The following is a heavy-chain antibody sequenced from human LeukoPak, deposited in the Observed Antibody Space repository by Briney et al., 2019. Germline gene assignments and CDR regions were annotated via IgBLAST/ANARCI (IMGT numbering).Heavy chain of an antibody. D-gene: IGHD1-26*01. CDR1: GGSISRSSYY. V-gene: IGHV4-39*01. CDR3: ARRNKLRAVGATSFDY. Sequence: SETLSLTCTVSGGSISRSSYYWGWIRQPPGKGLEWIGSIYYSGSTYYNPSLKSRVTISVDTSKNQFSLKLSSVTAADTAVYYCARRNKLRAVGATSFDYWGQGTLVTVSS. J-gene: IGHJ4*02. CDR2: IYYSGST.